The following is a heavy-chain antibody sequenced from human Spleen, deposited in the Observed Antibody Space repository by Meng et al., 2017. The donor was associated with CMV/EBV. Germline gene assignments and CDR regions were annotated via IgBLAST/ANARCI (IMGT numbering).Heavy chain of an antibody. CDR1: GLRFDDCA. CDR2: ISWSNVNV. CDR3: ARDRGCSSTSCPVGY. J-gene: IGHJ4*02. D-gene: IGHD2-2*01. V-gene: IGHV3-9*01. Sequence: SLKISCATSGLRFDDCAMDWVRQVPGRGLEWVSCISWSNVNVGYADPVKGRFTISRDNAKNSLYLQMNSLRAEDTAVYYCARDRGCSSTSCPVGYWGQGTLVTVSS.